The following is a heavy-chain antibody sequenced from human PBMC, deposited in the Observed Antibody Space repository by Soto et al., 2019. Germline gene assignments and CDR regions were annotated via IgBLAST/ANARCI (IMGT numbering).Heavy chain of an antibody. CDR2: INGYNGNT. CDR3: ARGHLFSGSSPNFRVDWLDS. Sequence: QVQLVQSGAEVKKPGASVKVSCKATGYIFTSYGISWVRQAPGQGLEWVGWINGYNGNTNYAQNLQGRVTMITDTSTSTAYLEMRSVRSDDTAVYYCARGHLFSGSSPNFRVDWLDSWGQGTQVTVSS. J-gene: IGHJ5*01. D-gene: IGHD3-22*01. V-gene: IGHV1-18*04. CDR1: GYIFTSYG.